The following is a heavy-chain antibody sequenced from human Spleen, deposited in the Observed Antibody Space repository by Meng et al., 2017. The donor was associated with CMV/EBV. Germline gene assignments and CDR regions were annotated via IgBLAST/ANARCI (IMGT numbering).Heavy chain of an antibody. J-gene: IGHJ5*02. CDR2: INPNNGVT. Sequence: ASVQVSCKASGYTFTGYYVYWVRQAPGQGLEWGGWINPNNGVTKYAQKYQGRVTMTRDTSISTAYMALSRLRSDDTAAYYCARSTTRVEISHNLDRWGQGTLVTVSS. CDR3: ARSTTRVEISHNLDR. V-gene: IGHV1-2*02. CDR1: GYTFTGYY. D-gene: IGHD5-24*01.